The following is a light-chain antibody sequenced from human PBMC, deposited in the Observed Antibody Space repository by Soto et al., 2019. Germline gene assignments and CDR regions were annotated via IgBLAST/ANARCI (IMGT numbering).Light chain of an antibody. J-gene: IGKJ5*01. CDR3: QQRSTWPPT. Sequence: EIVLTQSPATLSLSPGERATLSCRASQSVSSYLAWYQQKPGQAPRLLIYDASNRATGIPARFSGSGSGTDFTLTISSLEPEDFALYYCQQRSTWPPTFGQGTRLEI. CDR1: QSVSSY. V-gene: IGKV3-11*01. CDR2: DAS.